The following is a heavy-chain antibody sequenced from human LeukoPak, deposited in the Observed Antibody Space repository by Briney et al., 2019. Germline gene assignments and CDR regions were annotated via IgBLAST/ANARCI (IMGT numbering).Heavy chain of an antibody. V-gene: IGHV4-59*01. Sequence: SETLSLTCTVSGGSISNYYWNWIRQPPGKGLELIGYIYYSGTTNYNPSLKGRVTISVDTSKNQFSLKLTSVTAADTAVYYCARGVNSGYFDYCGQGTLVTVSS. CDR1: GGSISNYY. D-gene: IGHD1-26*01. CDR3: ARGVNSGYFDY. J-gene: IGHJ4*02. CDR2: IYYSGTT.